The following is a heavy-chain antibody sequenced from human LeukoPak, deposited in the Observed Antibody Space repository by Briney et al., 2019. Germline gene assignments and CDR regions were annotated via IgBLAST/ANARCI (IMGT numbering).Heavy chain of an antibody. CDR2: IYTSGST. J-gene: IGHJ4*02. CDR3: ARHKGVYAPFDY. V-gene: IGHV4-4*09. D-gene: IGHD2-8*01. Sequence: SETLSLTCTVSGGSISSYYWSWIRQPPGKGLEWIGYIYTSGSTNYNPSLKSRDTISVDTSKNQFSLKLSSVTAADTAVYYCARHKGVYAPFDYWGQGTLVTVSS. CDR1: GGSISSYY.